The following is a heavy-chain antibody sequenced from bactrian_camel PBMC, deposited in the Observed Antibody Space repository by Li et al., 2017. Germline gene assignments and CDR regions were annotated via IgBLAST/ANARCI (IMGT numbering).Heavy chain of an antibody. Sequence: HVQLVESGGGSVQAGETLTLSCTASGFTFDDSDMGWYRQAPGKKREWVASINKGSTNAVYVDSVKGRFTISRDNAKNMLYLQMNSLKTDDTAVYYCVIGFLADFGYGDQGTQVTVS. J-gene: IGHJ6*01. CDR1: GFTFDDSD. D-gene: IGHD1*01. CDR2: INKGSTNA. V-gene: IGHV3S63*01. CDR3: VIGFLADFGY.